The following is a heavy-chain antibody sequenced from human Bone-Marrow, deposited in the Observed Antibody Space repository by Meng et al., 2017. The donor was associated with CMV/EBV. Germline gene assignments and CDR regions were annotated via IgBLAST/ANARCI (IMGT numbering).Heavy chain of an antibody. Sequence: GESLKISCAASGFTFSSYHMNWVRQAPGKGLEWVSYISSGSHAIYYADSVKGRFTISRDNAKNSLYLQMNSLRAEDTAVYYCARDLPHYSLDYWAQGTLVTVSS. CDR3: ARDLPHYSLDY. CDR1: GFTFSSYH. D-gene: IGHD4-11*01. V-gene: IGHV3-48*04. J-gene: IGHJ4*02. CDR2: ISSGSHAI.